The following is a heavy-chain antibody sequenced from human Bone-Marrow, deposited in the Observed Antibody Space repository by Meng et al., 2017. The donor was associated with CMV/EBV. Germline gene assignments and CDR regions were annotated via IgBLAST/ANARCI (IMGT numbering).Heavy chain of an antibody. J-gene: IGHJ6*02. CDR2: IRSKANSYAT. CDR1: GFTFSGSA. Sequence: GGSLRLSCAASGFTFSGSAMHWVRQASGKGLEWVGRIRSKANSYATAYAASVKGRFTISRDDSKNTAYLQMNSLKTEDTAVYYCARDLDPEAFGYYYGMDVWGQGTTVTVSS. D-gene: IGHD1-14*01. V-gene: IGHV3-73*01. CDR3: ARDLDPEAFGYYYGMDV.